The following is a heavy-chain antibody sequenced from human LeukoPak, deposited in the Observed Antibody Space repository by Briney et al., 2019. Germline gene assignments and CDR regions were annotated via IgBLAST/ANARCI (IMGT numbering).Heavy chain of an antibody. V-gene: IGHV1-3*01. CDR1: GYTFTSYA. Sequence: ASVKVSCKASGYTFTSYAMHWVRQAPGQRLEWVGWINAGNGNTKYSQKFQGRVTITRDTSASTAYMELSSLRSEDTAVYYCARGGLYEAFDYWGQGTLVTVSS. D-gene: IGHD3-16*01. J-gene: IGHJ4*02. CDR3: ARGGLYEAFDY. CDR2: INAGNGNT.